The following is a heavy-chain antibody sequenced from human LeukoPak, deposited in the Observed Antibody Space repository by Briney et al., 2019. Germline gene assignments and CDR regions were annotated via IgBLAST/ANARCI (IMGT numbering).Heavy chain of an antibody. Sequence: SVKVSCKASGGTFSSYAISWVRQAPGQGLEWMGGIIPIFGTANYAQKFQGRVTITADESTSTAYMELSSLRSEDTAVYYCARFKMAGYSSGWPYYYFDYWGQGTLVTVSS. CDR1: GGTFSSYA. D-gene: IGHD6-19*01. CDR2: IIPIFGTA. V-gene: IGHV1-69*01. J-gene: IGHJ4*02. CDR3: ARFKMAGYSSGWPYYYFDY.